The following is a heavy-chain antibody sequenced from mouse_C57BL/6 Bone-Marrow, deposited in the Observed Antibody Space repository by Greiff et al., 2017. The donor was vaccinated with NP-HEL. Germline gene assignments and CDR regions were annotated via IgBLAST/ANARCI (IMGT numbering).Heavy chain of an antibody. V-gene: IGHV1-75*01. CDR1: GYTFTDYY. CDR2: IFPGSGST. J-gene: IGHJ1*03. D-gene: IGHD1-1*01. Sequence: QVQLQQSGPELVKPGASVKISCKASGYTFTDYYINWVKQRPGQGLEWIGWIFPGSGSTYYNEKFKGKATLTVDKSSSTAYMLLSSLTSEDSAVYFCARRDYGSSPWYFDVWGTGTTVTVSS. CDR3: ARRDYGSSPWYFDV.